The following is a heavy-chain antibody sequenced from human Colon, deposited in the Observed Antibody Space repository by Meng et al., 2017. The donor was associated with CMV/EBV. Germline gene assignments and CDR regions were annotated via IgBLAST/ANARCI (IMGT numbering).Heavy chain of an antibody. CDR3: AKIPLGYSLSPLVGLDP. CDR1: GVSIRSDNW. Sequence: QVHLQAPAQRLSNPSGTLSLICSVSGVSIRSDNWWTWVRQLPGKGLEWIGEIYHSGTTNYNPSLKSRVTISVDKSKNQVSLNLSSVTAADTAVYFCAKIPLGYSLSPLVGLDPWGQGTLVTVSS. V-gene: IGHV4-4*02. J-gene: IGHJ5*02. CDR2: IYHSGTT. D-gene: IGHD5-18*01.